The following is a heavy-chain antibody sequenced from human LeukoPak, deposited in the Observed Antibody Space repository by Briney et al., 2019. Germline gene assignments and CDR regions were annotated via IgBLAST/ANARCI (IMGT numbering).Heavy chain of an antibody. V-gene: IGHV4-59*01. CDR2: IYYSGST. Sequence: PSETLSLTCTGSGGSISSYYWSWIRQPPGKGLEWIGYIYYSGSTNYNPSLKSRVTISVDTSKNQFSLKLSSVTAADTAVYYCARVRAGTLYSSSWFWFDPWGQGTLVTVSS. J-gene: IGHJ5*02. CDR1: GGSISSYY. CDR3: ARVRAGTLYSSSWFWFDP. D-gene: IGHD6-13*01.